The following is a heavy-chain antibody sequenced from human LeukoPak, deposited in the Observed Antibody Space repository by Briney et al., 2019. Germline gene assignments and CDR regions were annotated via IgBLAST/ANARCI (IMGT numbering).Heavy chain of an antibody. V-gene: IGHV4-34*01. CDR3: ARGHPESHSSSWGSPEVYYFVY. J-gene: IGHJ4*02. CDR1: GGSINSYY. Sequence: SETLSLTCTVSGGSINSYYWSWIRQPPGKGLEWIGEINHSGSTNYNPSLKSRVTISVDTSKNQFSLKLSSVTAADTAVYYCARGHPESHSSSWGSPEVYYFVYWGQGTLVTVSS. D-gene: IGHD6-13*01. CDR2: INHSGST.